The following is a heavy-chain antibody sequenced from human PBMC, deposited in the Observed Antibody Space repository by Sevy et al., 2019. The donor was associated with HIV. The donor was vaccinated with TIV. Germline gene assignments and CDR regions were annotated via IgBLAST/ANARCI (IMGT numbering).Heavy chain of an antibody. D-gene: IGHD6-13*01. CDR3: ARVPIIAAAGMYYFDY. Sequence: GGSLRLSCAASGFTFSSYTINWVRQAPGKGLEWVSSISSSSGYIYYADSVKGRFTISRDNAKNSLYLKMNSLRAEDTAVYYCARVPIIAAAGMYYFDYWGQGTLVTVSS. J-gene: IGHJ4*02. V-gene: IGHV3-21*01. CDR1: GFTFSSYT. CDR2: ISSSSGYI.